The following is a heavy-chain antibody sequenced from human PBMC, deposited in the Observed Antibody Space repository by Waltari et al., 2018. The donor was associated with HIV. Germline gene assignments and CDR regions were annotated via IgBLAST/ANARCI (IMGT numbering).Heavy chain of an antibody. CDR2: ISGSGDST. V-gene: IGHV3-23*01. Sequence: EVQLLESGGGLGQPGGSLRLTCADFGFTFASFAMSWVRQAPGKGLEWVSVISGSGDSTYYADSVKGRFAISRDNSKNTLYLQMNSLRAEDTAVYYCTKMMDATRDAWGQGTLVTVSS. CDR3: TKMMDATRDA. CDR1: GFTFASFA. D-gene: IGHD2-2*01. J-gene: IGHJ5*02.